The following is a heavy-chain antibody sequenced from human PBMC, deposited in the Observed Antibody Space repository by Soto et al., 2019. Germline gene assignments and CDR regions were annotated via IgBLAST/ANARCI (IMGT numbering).Heavy chain of an antibody. V-gene: IGHV3-23*01. D-gene: IGHD6-19*01. J-gene: IGHJ4*02. CDR3: ARRSSGWYFDY. CDR1: GFTFSSYA. CDR2: ISGSGGST. Sequence: EVQLLESGGGLVQPGGSLRLSCAASGFTFSSYAMSWVRQAPGKGLEWVSAISGSGGSTYYADSVQGRFTISRDNSKNTLNLQMNSLRAEDRAVYYCARRSSGWYFDYWGQGTLVTVSS.